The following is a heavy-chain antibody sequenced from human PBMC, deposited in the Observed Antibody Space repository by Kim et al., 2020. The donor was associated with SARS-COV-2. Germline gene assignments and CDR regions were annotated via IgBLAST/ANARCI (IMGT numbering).Heavy chain of an antibody. V-gene: IGHV4-4*07. J-gene: IGHJ4*02. Sequence: YTSGRTNYNPSLRSRVTMSVDMSKNQCSLKLSSVTAADTAVYYCASALGHWGQGTLVTVSS. CDR2: YTSGRT. D-gene: IGHD3-16*02. CDR3: ASALGH.